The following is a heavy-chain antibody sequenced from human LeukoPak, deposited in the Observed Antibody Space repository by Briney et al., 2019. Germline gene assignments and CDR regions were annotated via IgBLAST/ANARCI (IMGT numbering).Heavy chain of an antibody. J-gene: IGHJ2*01. V-gene: IGHV4-38-2*02. CDR1: GYSISSGYY. CDR2: IYYSGST. D-gene: IGHD6-13*01. Sequence: SETLSLTCSVSGYSISSGYYWGWIRQPPGKGLEWIGYIYYSGSTNYNPSLKSRVTISVDTSKNQFSLKLSSVTAADTAVYYCARGGSNRIAAAGYDWYFDLWGRGTLVTVSS. CDR3: ARGGSNRIAAAGYDWYFDL.